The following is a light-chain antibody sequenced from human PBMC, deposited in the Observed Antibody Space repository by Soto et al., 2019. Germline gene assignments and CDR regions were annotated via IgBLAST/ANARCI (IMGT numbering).Light chain of an antibody. CDR1: SSNIGSNY. V-gene: IGLV1-47*02. J-gene: IGLJ3*02. Sequence: QSVLTQPPSASGTPGQRVTISCSGSSSNIGSNYVYWYQQLPGTAPKLLIYSNNQRPSGVPDRFSGSKSGTSASLAISGLRSEDEADYYCAAWDDRLSGWVFGGGTQLPVL. CDR3: AAWDDRLSGWV. CDR2: SNN.